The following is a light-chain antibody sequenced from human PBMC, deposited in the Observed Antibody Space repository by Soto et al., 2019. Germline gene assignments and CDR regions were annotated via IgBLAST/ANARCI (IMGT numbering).Light chain of an antibody. CDR1: QSLVHSNGNTF. CDR2: KVS. V-gene: IGKV2-30*02. J-gene: IGKJ2*01. Sequence: AVMTQSPLSLPVTPGQPASISCRSSQSLVHSNGNTFLNWFHQRPGQSPRRLIYKVSSRDSGVPDRFSGRGSGTEFTLEISRVEAEDVGVYYCMQATHWPYTFGQGTKLEIK. CDR3: MQATHWPYT.